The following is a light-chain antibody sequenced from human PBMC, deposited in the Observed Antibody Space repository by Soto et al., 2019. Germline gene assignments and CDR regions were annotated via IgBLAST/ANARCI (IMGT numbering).Light chain of an antibody. CDR3: TSYAGSNIPVV. J-gene: IGLJ2*01. CDR2: EVS. CDR1: SSDVGGYNF. V-gene: IGLV2-8*01. Sequence: QSVLTQPPSASGSPGPSVTISCTGTSSDVGGYNFVSWYQQHPGKAPKLMIYEVSKRPSGVPDRFSGSKSGNTASLTVSGLQADDEADYYCTSYAGSNIPVVFGGGTQLTVL.